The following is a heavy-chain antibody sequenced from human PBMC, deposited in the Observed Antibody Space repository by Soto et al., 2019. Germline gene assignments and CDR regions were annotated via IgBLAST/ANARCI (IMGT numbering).Heavy chain of an antibody. J-gene: IGHJ4*02. CDR3: AYRPSLDWGHFDS. V-gene: IGHV2-5*02. CDR1: GFSLSTTGVG. D-gene: IGHD7-27*01. CDR2: IYWDDDK. Sequence: QITLKESGPPLVKPTQPLTLTCTFSGFSLSTTGVGVGWIRQPPGKALECLALIYWDDDKRYSPSLTNRLTITKDTSKNQVVLTMTNMHPVDTGTYFCAYRPSLDWGHFDSWGQGTLVTVSS.